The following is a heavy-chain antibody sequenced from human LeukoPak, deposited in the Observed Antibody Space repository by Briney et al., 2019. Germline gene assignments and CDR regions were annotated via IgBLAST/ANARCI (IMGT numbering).Heavy chain of an antibody. CDR2: ISGSGTTT. D-gene: IGHD5-18*01. CDR3: ARDQGGYGYYYMDV. Sequence: GGSLRLSCAASGFTFSSYALTWVRQAPGKGLEWVSGISGSGTTTYYADSVKGRFTISRDNSKNSLYLQMNSLRAEDTAVYYCARDQGGYGYYYMDVWGKGTTVTVSS. J-gene: IGHJ6*03. V-gene: IGHV3-23*01. CDR1: GFTFSSYA.